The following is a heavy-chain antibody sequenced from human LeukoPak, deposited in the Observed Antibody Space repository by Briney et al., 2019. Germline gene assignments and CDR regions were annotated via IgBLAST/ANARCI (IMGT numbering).Heavy chain of an antibody. Sequence: QTGGSLRLSCAASGFTFSTYAMTWVRQAPGKGLEWVSAISGSGGSTYYAASVKGRFTISRDNSKNTLYLQMNSLRAEDTAVYYCAKDKQIVVVSNFDYWGQGTLVTVSS. J-gene: IGHJ4*02. CDR3: AKDKQIVVVSNFDY. CDR2: ISGSGGST. V-gene: IGHV3-23*01. CDR1: GFTFSTYA. D-gene: IGHD3-22*01.